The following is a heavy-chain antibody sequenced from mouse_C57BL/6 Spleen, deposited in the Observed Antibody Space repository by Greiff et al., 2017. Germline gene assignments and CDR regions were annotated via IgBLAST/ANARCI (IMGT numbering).Heavy chain of an antibody. CDR2: ISYDGSH. CDR3: ARDDSFYYFDY. J-gene: IGHJ2*01. Sequence: ESGPGLVKPSQSLSLTCSVTGYSITSGYYWNWIRQFPGNKLEWMGYISYDGSHNYNPSLKNRISITRDTSKNHFFLKWNSLTTEDTATYYCARDDSFYYFDYWGQGTTLTVSS. D-gene: IGHD2-4*01. V-gene: IGHV3-6*01. CDR1: GYSITSGYY.